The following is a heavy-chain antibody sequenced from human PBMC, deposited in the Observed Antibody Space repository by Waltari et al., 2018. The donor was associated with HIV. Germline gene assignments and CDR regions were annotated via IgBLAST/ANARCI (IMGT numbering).Heavy chain of an antibody. CDR2: ISWNSGSI. D-gene: IGHD1-26*01. CDR1: GFTFDDYA. J-gene: IGHJ6*02. V-gene: IGHV3-9*01. CDR3: AKDLATSGSWDGDYYYCCMDV. Sequence: GGLVQPGRSLRLSCAASGFTFDDYAMHWVRQAAGKGLEWVSGISWNSGSIGYADSVKGRFTISRDNAKNSLYLQMNSLRAEDTALYYCAKDLATSGSWDGDYYYCCMDVWCQGTTVTVSS.